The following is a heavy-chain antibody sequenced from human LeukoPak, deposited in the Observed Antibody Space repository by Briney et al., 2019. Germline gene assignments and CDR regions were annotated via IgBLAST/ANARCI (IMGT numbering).Heavy chain of an antibody. J-gene: IGHJ5*02. CDR3: ARVYCSRGSCSNWFDP. CDR2: TYYRSKWYN. D-gene: IGHD2-15*01. Sequence: SQTLSLTCAISGDSVSSNSAAWNWIRQSPSRGLEWLGRTYYRSKWYNDYAVSVKSRITINPDTSKNQFSLQLNSVTPEDTAVYYCARVYCSRGSCSNWFDPWGQGTLVTVSS. V-gene: IGHV6-1*01. CDR1: GDSVSSNSAA.